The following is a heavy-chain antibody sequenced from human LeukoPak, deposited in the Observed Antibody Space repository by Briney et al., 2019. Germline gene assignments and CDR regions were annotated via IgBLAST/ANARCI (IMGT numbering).Heavy chain of an antibody. J-gene: IGHJ3*02. D-gene: IGHD3-10*01. Sequence: PGGSLRLSCAASGFTFDDHDMHWVRQAPGKGLEWVSGITWDSGITGYADSVKGRFTISRDNAKNSLYLQMNSLRAEDTAVYYCARALLLWFGSDAFDIWGQGTMVTVSS. CDR2: ITWDSGIT. CDR3: ARALLLWFGSDAFDI. CDR1: GFTFDDHD. V-gene: IGHV3-9*01.